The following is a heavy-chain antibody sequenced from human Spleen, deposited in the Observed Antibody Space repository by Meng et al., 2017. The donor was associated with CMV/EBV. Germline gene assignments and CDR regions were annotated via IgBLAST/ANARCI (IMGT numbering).Heavy chain of an antibody. CDR3: SRDLEMAGTLERDY. J-gene: IGHJ4*02. V-gene: IGHV3-7*01. D-gene: IGHD5-24*01. CDR2: IKQDGAEK. Sequence: GESLKISCAASGFTFSSYWVSWVRKAPGKGLEWVANIKQDGAEKYCVDSVKGRFTISRDNAKNSRYLQMNSLRAEDTAVYYCSRDLEMAGTLERDYWGQGTLVTVSS. CDR1: GFTFSSYW.